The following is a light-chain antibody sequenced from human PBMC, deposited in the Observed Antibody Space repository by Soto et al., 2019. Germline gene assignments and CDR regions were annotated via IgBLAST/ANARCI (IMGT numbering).Light chain of an antibody. Sequence: EIVLTQSPGTLSLSPGERATLSCRASQSVSSSYLAWYQQKPGQAPRLLIYGASTRATGIPDRFSGSESGTDFTLTISRLEPEDFAVYYCQQYGNSRTFGQGTKLEIE. J-gene: IGKJ2*01. CDR2: GAS. V-gene: IGKV3-20*01. CDR1: QSVSSSY. CDR3: QQYGNSRT.